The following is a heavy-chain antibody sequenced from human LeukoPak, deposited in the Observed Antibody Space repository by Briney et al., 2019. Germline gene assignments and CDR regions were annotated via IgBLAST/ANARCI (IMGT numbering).Heavy chain of an antibody. J-gene: IGHJ4*02. CDR1: GFAVSSNY. CDR3: ARARPSDWYYFDY. CDR2: IYSGGNT. D-gene: IGHD6-19*01. V-gene: IGHV3-53*01. Sequence: TGGSLRLSRAASGFAVSSNYISWVRQAPGKGLEWVSIIYSGGNTYYADSVKGRFTISRDNSKNTLYLQMNSLRAEDTAVYYCARARPSDWYYFDYWGQGTLVTVSS.